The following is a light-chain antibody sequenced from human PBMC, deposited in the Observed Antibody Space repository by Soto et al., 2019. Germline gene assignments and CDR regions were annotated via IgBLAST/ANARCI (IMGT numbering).Light chain of an antibody. CDR2: GAS. V-gene: IGKV1-39*01. Sequence: DIQMTQSPSSLSAFVGDRVTITCRASQSISSYLNWYQHKPRQAPKLLIHGASNLQSGVPSRFSVSGSGTYFTLTISSLRSEDSATYYCQQNYKTPALSFGGGTKLEIK. CDR3: QQNYKTPALS. CDR1: QSISSY. J-gene: IGKJ4*01.